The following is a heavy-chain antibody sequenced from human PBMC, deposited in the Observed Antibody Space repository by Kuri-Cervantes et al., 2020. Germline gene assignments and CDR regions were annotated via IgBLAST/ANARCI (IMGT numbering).Heavy chain of an antibody. Sequence: ASVKVSCKASGYNLTNYAFSCVRQAPGQGLEWMGIINPSGGSTSYAQKFQGRVTMTRDTSTSTVYMELSSLRSEDTAVYYCARSSGVGSTVAGLGFDYWGQGTLVTVSS. J-gene: IGHJ4*02. V-gene: IGHV1-46*01. D-gene: IGHD6-19*01. CDR2: INPSGGST. CDR1: GYNLTNYA. CDR3: ARSSGVGSTVAGLGFDY.